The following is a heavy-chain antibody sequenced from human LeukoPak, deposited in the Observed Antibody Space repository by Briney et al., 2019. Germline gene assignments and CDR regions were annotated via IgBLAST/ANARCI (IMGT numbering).Heavy chain of an antibody. D-gene: IGHD4-11*01. CDR1: GFTFSSYG. Sequence: PGGSLRLSCAASGFTFSSYGMHWVRQAPGKGLEWVAVIWYDGSNKYYADSVKGRFTISRDNSKNTLHLQMNSLRAEDTAVYYCARDDDYSNYVDLDYWGQGTLVTVSS. V-gene: IGHV3-33*01. CDR3: ARDDDYSNYVDLDY. J-gene: IGHJ4*02. CDR2: IWYDGSNK.